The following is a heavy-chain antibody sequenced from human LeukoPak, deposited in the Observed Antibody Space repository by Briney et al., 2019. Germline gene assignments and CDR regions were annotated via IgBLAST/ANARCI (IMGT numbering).Heavy chain of an antibody. Sequence: GESLKISCKGSGYSLTSYWIGGVRQMPGKGLEWMGIIYPGDSDTRYSPSFQGQVTISADKSISTAYLQWSSLKASDTAMYYCARLYYDSLGHFDYWGQGTLVTVSS. J-gene: IGHJ4*02. V-gene: IGHV5-51*01. CDR1: GYSLTSYW. CDR3: ARLYYDSLGHFDY. CDR2: IYPGDSDT. D-gene: IGHD3-22*01.